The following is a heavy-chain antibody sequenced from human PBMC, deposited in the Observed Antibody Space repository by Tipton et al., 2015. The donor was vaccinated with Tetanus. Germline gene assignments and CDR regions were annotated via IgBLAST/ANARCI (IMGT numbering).Heavy chain of an antibody. CDR3: ARDRHPYRISGAFRGNDALDI. V-gene: IGHV4-31*03. CDR2: IFSGGPT. D-gene: IGHD1-26*01. J-gene: IGHJ3*02. Sequence: TLSLTCTVAGDSISSGGYYWNWVRQNPGKGLEWLGYIFSGGPTFYSPSLNGRVSMPLDTSKNLFALRLASVTAADTAVYYCARDRHPYRISGAFRGNDALDIWGPGALVTVSS. CDR1: GDSISSGGYY.